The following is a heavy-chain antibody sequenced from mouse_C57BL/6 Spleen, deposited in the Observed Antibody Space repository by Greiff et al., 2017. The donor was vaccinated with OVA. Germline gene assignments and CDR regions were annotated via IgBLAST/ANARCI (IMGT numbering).Heavy chain of an antibody. D-gene: IGHD2-3*01. CDR2: IWPGGGT. CDR3: ARNDDLYAMDY. J-gene: IGHJ4*01. CDR1: GFSLTSYA. Sequence: VQLVESGPGLVAPSQSLSITCTVSGFSLTSYAISWVRQPPGKGLEWLGVIWPGGGTTYNSALNTRLSISKYNSKSQVFLKMNSLQTDDTARYYCARNDDLYAMDYWGQGTSVTVSS. V-gene: IGHV2-9-1*01.